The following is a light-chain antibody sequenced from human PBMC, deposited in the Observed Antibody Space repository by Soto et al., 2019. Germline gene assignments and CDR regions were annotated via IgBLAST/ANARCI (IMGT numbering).Light chain of an antibody. V-gene: IGKV1-5*03. J-gene: IGKJ1*01. CDR3: QHYNSYSEA. Sequence: DFQITQSPSTLSAPVGDRVTITCRASQSISSWLAWYQQKPGEAPKLLIYKASTLKSGVPSRFSGSGSGTEFTLTISSLQPDDFATYYCQHYNSYSEAFGQGTKVDIK. CDR2: KAS. CDR1: QSISSW.